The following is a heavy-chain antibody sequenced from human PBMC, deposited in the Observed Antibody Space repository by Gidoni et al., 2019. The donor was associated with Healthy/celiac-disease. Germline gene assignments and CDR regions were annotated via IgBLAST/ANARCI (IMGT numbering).Heavy chain of an antibody. J-gene: IGHJ4*02. CDR1: GFTFSSYS. Sequence: EVQLVESGGGLVKPGGSLRLSCAASGFTFSSYSMNWVRQAPGKGLEWVSSISSSSSYIYYADSVKGRFTISRDNAKNSLYLQMNSLRAEDTAVYYCARDNYDSSGYYGYWGQGTLVTVSS. D-gene: IGHD3-22*01. V-gene: IGHV3-21*01. CDR3: ARDNYDSSGYYGY. CDR2: ISSSSSYI.